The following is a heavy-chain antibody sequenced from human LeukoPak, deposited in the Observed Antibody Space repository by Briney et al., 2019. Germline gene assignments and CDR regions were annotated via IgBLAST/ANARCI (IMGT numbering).Heavy chain of an antibody. D-gene: IGHD2-21*01. CDR3: AKYSTRLLYYFDY. CDR2: ISGSGGST. CDR1: GFTFNSYA. J-gene: IGHJ4*02. V-gene: IGHV3-23*01. Sequence: GGSLRLSCAASGFTFNSYAMSCVRDAPGEGLEWGSGISGSGGSTYYADSVKGRFTISRDNPKNTLYLQMNSLRAEDTAKYYCAKYSTRLLYYFDYWGQGTLVTVSS.